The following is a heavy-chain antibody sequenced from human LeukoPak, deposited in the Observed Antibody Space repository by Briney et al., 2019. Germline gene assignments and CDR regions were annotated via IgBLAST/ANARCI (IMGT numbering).Heavy chain of an antibody. V-gene: IGHV3-15*01. CDR2: IKSKTDGGTT. Sequence: PGGSLRLSCAASGFTFSNAWMSWVRQAPGKGLEGVGRIKSKTDGGTTDYAAPVKGRFTISRDDSKNTLYLQMNSLKTEDTAVYYCTTDPPIDFWSGYYSGYWGQGTLVTVSS. J-gene: IGHJ4*02. CDR1: GFTFSNAW. CDR3: TTDPPIDFWSGYYSGY. D-gene: IGHD3-3*01.